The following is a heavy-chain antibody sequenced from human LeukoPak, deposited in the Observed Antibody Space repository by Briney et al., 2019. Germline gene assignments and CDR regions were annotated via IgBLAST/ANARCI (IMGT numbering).Heavy chain of an antibody. J-gene: IGHJ6*03. V-gene: IGHV1-2*02. Sequence: ASVKVSCKASGYTFTGYYMHWVQQAPGQGLEWMGWINPNSGGTNYEQKFQGRVTMTRDTSISTAYMELSRLRSDDTAVYYCARAPIRDYDFWSGYFGYYYYMDVWGKGTTVTVSS. CDR2: INPNSGGT. CDR1: GYTFTGYY. CDR3: ARAPIRDYDFWSGYFGYYYYMDV. D-gene: IGHD3-3*01.